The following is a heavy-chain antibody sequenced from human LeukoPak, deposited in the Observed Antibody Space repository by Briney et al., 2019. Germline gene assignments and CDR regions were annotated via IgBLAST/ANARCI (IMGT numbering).Heavy chain of an antibody. CDR2: INPNSGGT. D-gene: IGHD7-27*01. CDR3: ARDPNNWGSLPYYYYGMDV. Sequence: GASVKVSCTASGYTFTGYYMHWVRQAPGQGLEWMGWINPNSGGTNYAQKFQGRVTMTRDTSISTAYMELSRLRSDDTAVYYCARDPNNWGSLPYYYYGMDVWGQGTTVTVSS. V-gene: IGHV1-2*02. CDR1: GYTFTGYY. J-gene: IGHJ6*02.